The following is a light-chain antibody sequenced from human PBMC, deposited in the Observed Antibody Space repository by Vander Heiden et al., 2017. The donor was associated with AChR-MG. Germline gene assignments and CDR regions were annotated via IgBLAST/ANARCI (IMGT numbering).Light chain of an antibody. J-gene: IGKJ2*01. Sequence: EIVLTQSPATLSLSPGERATLSCRASQSVNSNVAWYQQKPGQAPRLLIYDASNRASGIPARFSGSGYGTDFTLSISSREPEDFAVYYCQQRSNWPPHTFGQGTKLEIK. V-gene: IGKV3-11*01. CDR3: QQRSNWPPHT. CDR1: QSVNSN. CDR2: DAS.